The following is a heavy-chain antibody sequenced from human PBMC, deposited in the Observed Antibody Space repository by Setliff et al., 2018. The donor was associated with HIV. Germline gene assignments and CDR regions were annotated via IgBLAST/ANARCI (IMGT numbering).Heavy chain of an antibody. J-gene: IGHJ1*01. D-gene: IGHD6-13*01. V-gene: IGHV1-24*01. CDR2: IDPEDGET. CDR1: GYTLTELS. CDR3: ATDPGYSSTWYSESIQH. Sequence: ASVKVSCKISGYTLTELSIHWVRQAPGKGLEWMANIDPEDGETFYAQKFQGRLTMTEDTSTDTAYMELSSLRSDDTAMYYCATDPGYSSTWYSESIQHWGQGTVVTVAS.